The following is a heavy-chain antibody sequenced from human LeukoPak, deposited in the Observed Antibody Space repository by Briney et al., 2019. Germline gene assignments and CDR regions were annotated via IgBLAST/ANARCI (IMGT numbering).Heavy chain of an antibody. CDR1: GFTVSSNY. J-gene: IGHJ4*02. V-gene: IGHV3-53*05. CDR3: ARDRSRLAFDY. CDR2: IYSGGST. Sequence: PGGSLRLSCAASGFTVSSNYMSWVRQAPGKGLEWVSVIYSGGSTYYADSVKGRFTISRDNSKNTLYLQMNSLRAEDTAVYYCARDRSRLAFDYWGQGTLVTVSS. D-gene: IGHD6-19*01.